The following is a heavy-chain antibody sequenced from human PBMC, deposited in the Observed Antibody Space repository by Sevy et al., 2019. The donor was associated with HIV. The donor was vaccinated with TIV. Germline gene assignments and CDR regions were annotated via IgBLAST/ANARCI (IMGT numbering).Heavy chain of an antibody. J-gene: IGHJ4*02. CDR2: MSSAGSDI. D-gene: IGHD2-21*01. Sequence: GGSLRLSCGASGFNFDTFGMHWVRQAPGKGLEWVALMSSAGSDIYYAESVMGRFTISRDNSKNRLFLQMNSLRPDDTAVYYCAKEKWDPYCGGDCYSSTYDSWGQGTLVTVSS. V-gene: IGHV3-30*18. CDR1: GFNFDTFG. CDR3: AKEKWDPYCGGDCYSSTYDS.